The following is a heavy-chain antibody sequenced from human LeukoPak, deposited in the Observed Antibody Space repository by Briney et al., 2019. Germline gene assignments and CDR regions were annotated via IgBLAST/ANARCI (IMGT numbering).Heavy chain of an antibody. CDR2: IYYSGRT. J-gene: IGHJ4*02. D-gene: IGHD6-13*01. Sequence: SETLSLTCTVSGGSISSSSYYWGWIRQPPGKGLEWIGSIYYSGRTYYNPSLKSRVTISVDTSKNQFSLKLSSVTAADTAVYYCARDRLVAAAVDYWGQGTLVTVSS. CDR3: ARDRLVAAAVDY. V-gene: IGHV4-39*07. CDR1: GGSISSSSYY.